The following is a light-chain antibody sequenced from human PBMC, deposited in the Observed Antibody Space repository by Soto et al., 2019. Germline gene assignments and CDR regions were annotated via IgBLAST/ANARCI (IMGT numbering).Light chain of an antibody. Sequence: DIQMTQSPSTLSGSVGDRVTITCRASQTISSWLAWYQQKPGRAPKLLIYKASTLKSGVPSRFSGSGSGTEFTLTISSLQPDDFATYYCQQTYSAPPLFGQGTKVDIK. CDR1: QTISSW. V-gene: IGKV1-5*03. CDR2: KAS. CDR3: QQTYSAPPL. J-gene: IGKJ1*01.